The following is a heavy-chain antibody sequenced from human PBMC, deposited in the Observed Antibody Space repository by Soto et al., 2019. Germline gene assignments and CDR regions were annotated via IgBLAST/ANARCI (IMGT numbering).Heavy chain of an antibody. V-gene: IGHV1-46*01. Sequence: QVQLVQSGAEVKKPGASVKVSCKASGYTFTSYYMHWVRQAPGQGLEWMGIINPSGVSTSYAQKFQGRVTMTRDTSTSTVYMELSSLRSEDTAVYYCARGEEYSYGYLPPIDYWGQGTLVTVSS. D-gene: IGHD5-18*01. CDR3: ARGEEYSYGYLPPIDY. CDR1: GYTFTSYY. J-gene: IGHJ4*02. CDR2: INPSGVST.